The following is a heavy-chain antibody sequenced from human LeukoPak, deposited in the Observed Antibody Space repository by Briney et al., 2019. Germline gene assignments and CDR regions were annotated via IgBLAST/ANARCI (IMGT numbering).Heavy chain of an antibody. J-gene: IGHJ2*01. V-gene: IGHV1-69*05. CDR3: ASTMACSSTSCYRNWYFDL. Sequence: ASVNVSCKASGGTFSSYAISWVRQAPGQGLEWMGGIIPIFGTANYAQKFQGRVTITTDESTSTAYMELSSLRSEDTAVYYCASTMACSSTSCYRNWYFDLWGRGTLVTVSS. CDR1: GGTFSSYA. D-gene: IGHD2-2*01. CDR2: IIPIFGTA.